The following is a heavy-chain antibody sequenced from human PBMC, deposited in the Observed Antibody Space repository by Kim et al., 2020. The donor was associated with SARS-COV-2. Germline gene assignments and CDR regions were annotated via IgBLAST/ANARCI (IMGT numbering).Heavy chain of an antibody. CDR1: GGTFSSYA. Sequence: SVKVSCKASGGTFSSYAISWVRQAPGQGLEWMGGIIPIFGTANYAQKFQGRVTITADESTSTAYMELSSLRSEDTAVYYCARDYEGWEGYYNWFDPWGQGTLVTVSS. D-gene: IGHD1-26*01. CDR3: ARDYEGWEGYYNWFDP. J-gene: IGHJ5*02. V-gene: IGHV1-69*13. CDR2: IIPIFGTA.